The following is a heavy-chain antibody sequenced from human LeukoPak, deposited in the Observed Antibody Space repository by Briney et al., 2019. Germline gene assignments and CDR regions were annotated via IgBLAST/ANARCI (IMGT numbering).Heavy chain of an antibody. J-gene: IGHJ6*02. V-gene: IGHV3-9*01. CDR3: AKQYYYYGMDG. CDR1: GFTFDDYA. Sequence: PGRSLRLSCAASGFTFDDYAMHWVRQAPGKGLEWVSGISWNSGSIGYADSVKGRFTISRDNAKNSLYLQMNSLRAEDTALYYCAKQYYYYGMDGWGQGTTVTVSS. CDR2: ISWNSGSI.